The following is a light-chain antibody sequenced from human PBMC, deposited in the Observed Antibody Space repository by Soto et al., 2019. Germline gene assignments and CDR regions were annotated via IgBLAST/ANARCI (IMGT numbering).Light chain of an antibody. CDR3: ETWDSNTRV. CDR1: SRHITYI. J-gene: IGLJ1*01. CDR2: LERSGSY. Sequence: QPVLTQSSSASASLGSSVKLTCTLSSRHITYIIAWHQQQPGKAPRYLMKLERSGSYNKGSGVPDRFSGSSSGADRYLTISNLQSEDEADYYCETWDSNTRVFGTGTKVTVL. V-gene: IGLV4-60*03.